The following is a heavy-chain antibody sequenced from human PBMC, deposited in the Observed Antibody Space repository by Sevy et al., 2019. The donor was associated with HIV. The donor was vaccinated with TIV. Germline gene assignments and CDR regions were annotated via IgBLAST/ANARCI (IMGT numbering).Heavy chain of an antibody. CDR3: ATAKDYYENSGDPFDY. CDR2: FDPEDDET. Sequence: ASVKVSCKVSGYTLSRLSMHWVRQGPGKGLEWMGRFDPEDDETIYAQKFQGRVTMTEDTSTDTAYMELSSPRFEDTAVYYCATAKDYYENSGDPFDYWGQGTLVTVSS. CDR1: GYTLSRLS. J-gene: IGHJ4*02. D-gene: IGHD3-22*01. V-gene: IGHV1-24*01.